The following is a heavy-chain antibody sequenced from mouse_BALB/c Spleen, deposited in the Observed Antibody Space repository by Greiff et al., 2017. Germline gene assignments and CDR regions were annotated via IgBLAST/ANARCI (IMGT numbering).Heavy chain of an antibody. CDR3: ARDWDATWFAY. J-gene: IGHJ3*01. CDR1: GYTFTSYW. CDR2: INPSTGYT. D-gene: IGHD4-1*01. Sequence: QVQLKQSGAELAKPGASVKMSCKASGYTFTSYWMHWVKQRPGQGLEWIGYINPSTGYTEYNQKFKDKATLTADKSSSTAYMQLSSLTSEDSAVYYCARDWDATWFAYWGQGTLVTVSA. V-gene: IGHV1-7*01.